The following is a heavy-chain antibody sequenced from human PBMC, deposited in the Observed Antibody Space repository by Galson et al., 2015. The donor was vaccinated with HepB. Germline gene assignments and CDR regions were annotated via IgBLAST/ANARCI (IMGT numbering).Heavy chain of an antibody. J-gene: IGHJ2*01. CDR2: INHSGST. CDR1: GGSISSSNW. CDR3: ASIIPGSWYFDL. V-gene: IGHV4-4*02. Sequence: LSLTCAVSGGSISSSNWWSWVRQPPGKGLEWIGEINHSGSTNYNPSLKSRVTISVDRSKNQFSLKLSSVTAADTAVYYCASIIPGSWYFDLWGRGTLVTVSS. D-gene: IGHD6-6*01.